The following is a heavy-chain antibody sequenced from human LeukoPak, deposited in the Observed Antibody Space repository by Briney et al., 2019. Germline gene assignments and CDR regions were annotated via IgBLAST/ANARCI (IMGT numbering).Heavy chain of an antibody. V-gene: IGHV4-4*07. CDR2: IHTSGTS. D-gene: IGHD6-6*01. CDR1: GASISSYY. CDR3: ARGFEYSSLLDY. Sequence: PSETLSLTCTVSGASISSYYWSWIRQPAGKGLEWIGRIHTSGTSNYNPSLKSRVTISIDTSKNQFSLKLTSVTAADTAVYYCARGFEYSSLLDYWGQGTLVTVSS. J-gene: IGHJ4*02.